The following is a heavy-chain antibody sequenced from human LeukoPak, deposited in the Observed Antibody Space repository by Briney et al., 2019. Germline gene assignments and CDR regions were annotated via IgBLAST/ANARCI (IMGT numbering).Heavy chain of an antibody. CDR3: ARSLLSLPWFDP. CDR1: GGSISSYY. V-gene: IGHV4-59*01. CDR2: IYYSGST. D-gene: IGHD2-15*01. J-gene: IGHJ5*02. Sequence: ETLSLTCTVSGGSISSYYWSWIRQPPGKGLEWIGYIYYSGSTNYNPSLKSRVTISVDTSKNQFSLKLSSVTAADTAVYYCARSLLSLPWFDPWGQGTLVTVSS.